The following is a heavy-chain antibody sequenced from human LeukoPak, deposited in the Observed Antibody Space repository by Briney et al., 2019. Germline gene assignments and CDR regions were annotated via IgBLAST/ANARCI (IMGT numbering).Heavy chain of an antibody. CDR1: GYTFTGYY. J-gene: IGHJ4*02. D-gene: IGHD3-3*01. Sequence: ASVKVSCKASGYTFTGYYMRWVRQAPGQGLEWMGGIIPIFGTANYAQKFQGRVTITADESTSTAYMELSSLRSEDTAVYYCASSPDITIFGVVDYYFDYWGQGTLVTVSS. CDR2: IIPIFGTA. V-gene: IGHV1-69*13. CDR3: ASSPDITIFGVVDYYFDY.